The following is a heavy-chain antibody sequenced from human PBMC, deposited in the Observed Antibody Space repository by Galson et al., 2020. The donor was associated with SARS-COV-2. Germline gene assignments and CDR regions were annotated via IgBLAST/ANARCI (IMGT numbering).Heavy chain of an antibody. Sequence: GGAVRPSCTASGFPFSNAWISWVRQAPWEGLGWLGGIKSKTDGGTTDYAAPVKGRFTISRDDSKNTLYLQMNSLKTEDTALYYCTTGGAAWGQGTLVTVSS. CDR3: TTGGAA. V-gene: IGHV3-15*01. CDR1: GFPFSNAW. J-gene: IGHJ4*02. CDR2: IKSKTDGGTT.